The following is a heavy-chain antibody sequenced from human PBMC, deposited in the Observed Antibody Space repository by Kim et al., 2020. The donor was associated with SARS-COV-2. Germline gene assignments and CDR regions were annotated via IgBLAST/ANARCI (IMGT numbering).Heavy chain of an antibody. J-gene: IGHJ4*02. D-gene: IGHD5-12*01. CDR3: AKNRVDSGYAPCYY. CDR1: GFTFNSYA. V-gene: IGHV3-23*01. Sequence: GGSLRLSCAASGFTFNSYAMSWVRQAPGKGLEWVSTLSNSGSSTYYADSVKGRFTISRDNSKNTLYLQMNSLRAEDTAVYYCAKNRVDSGYAPCYYWGPG. CDR2: LSNSGSST.